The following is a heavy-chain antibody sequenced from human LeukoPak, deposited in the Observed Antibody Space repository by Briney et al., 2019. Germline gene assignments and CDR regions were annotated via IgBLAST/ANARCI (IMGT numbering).Heavy chain of an antibody. J-gene: IGHJ3*02. D-gene: IGHD4/OR15-4a*01. CDR1: GFTLSSYE. CDR2: ISSSGSTI. V-gene: IGHV3-48*03. CDR3: ARDSGNMVVTRDAFDI. Sequence: PGGSLRLSCAASGFTLSSYEMNWVRQAPRKGLERVSYISSSGSTIYYADSAKGRFTISRDNPKNSLYLQMNSLRAEDADVYYCARDSGNMVVTRDAFDIWGQGTMVTVSS.